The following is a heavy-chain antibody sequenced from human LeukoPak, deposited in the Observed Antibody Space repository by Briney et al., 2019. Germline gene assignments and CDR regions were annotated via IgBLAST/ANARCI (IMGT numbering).Heavy chain of an antibody. CDR2: IYHFGTT. CDR1: GDSISSGYY. V-gene: IGHV4-38-2*02. Sequence: SETLSLTCTVSGDSISSGYYWSWIRQPPGKGLEWIGHIYHFGTTYYNPSLKSRLTISVDRSKNQFSLKLSSVTAADTAVYYCARDEGMSSTKDYWGQGTLVTVSS. CDR3: ARDEGMSSTKDY. D-gene: IGHD2-2*01. J-gene: IGHJ4*02.